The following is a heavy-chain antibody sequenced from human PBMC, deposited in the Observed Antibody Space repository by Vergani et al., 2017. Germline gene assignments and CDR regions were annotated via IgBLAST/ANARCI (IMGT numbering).Heavy chain of an antibody. CDR3: ASGYCSSTSCYFDY. D-gene: IGHD2-2*03. CDR1: GGSISSGGYS. CDR2: IYHSGST. Sequence: QLQLQESGSGLVKPSQTLSLTCAVSGGSISSGGYSWSWIWQPPGKGLEWIGYIYHSGSTYYNPSLKSRVTISVDRSKNQFSLKLSSVTAADTAVYYCASGYCSSTSCYFDYWGQGTLVTVSS. V-gene: IGHV4-30-2*01. J-gene: IGHJ4*02.